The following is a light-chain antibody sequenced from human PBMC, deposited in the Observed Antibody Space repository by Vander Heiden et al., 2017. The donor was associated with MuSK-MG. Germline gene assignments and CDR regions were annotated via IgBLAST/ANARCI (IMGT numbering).Light chain of an antibody. CDR3: QQNYSNLMHT. V-gene: IGKV1-39*01. CDR2: AAS. Sequence: MTDSPASLPASLGDRVTITCRASQRISNYLNWYQQKPGKAPKLLIYAASSLYSGVPSRCSGSGSATDFTLTISSLQPEDFAAYYCQQNYSNLMHTFGQGTKLEIK. J-gene: IGKJ2*01. CDR1: QRISNY.